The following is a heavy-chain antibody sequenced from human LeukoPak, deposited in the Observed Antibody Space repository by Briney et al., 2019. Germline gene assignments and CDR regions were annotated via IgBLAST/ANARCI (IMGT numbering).Heavy chain of an antibody. Sequence: GGSLRLSCAASGFTFSSYEMNWVRQAPGKGLEWVSAIRGSGGSTFYADSVKGRFTISRDNSKNTLNLQMNSLRAEDTAVYYCAKSQLVGATYALDIWGQGTMVTVSS. CDR2: IRGSGGST. J-gene: IGHJ3*02. CDR3: AKSQLVGATYALDI. CDR1: GFTFSSYE. V-gene: IGHV3-23*01. D-gene: IGHD1-26*01.